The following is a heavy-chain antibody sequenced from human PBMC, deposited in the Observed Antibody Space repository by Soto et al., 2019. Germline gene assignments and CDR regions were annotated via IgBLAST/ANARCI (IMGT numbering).Heavy chain of an antibody. CDR3: ARDAGGPADY. V-gene: IGHV4-59*01. J-gene: IGHJ4*02. Sequence: SETLSLTCTVSVESISIYYWSWIRQPPGKGLEWIGYMYYSGSTNYNPSLKSRVTISVDTSKNQFSLRLSSVAAADTAVYYCARDAGGPADYWGQGTLVTVSS. D-gene: IGHD2-15*01. CDR2: MYYSGST. CDR1: VESISIYY.